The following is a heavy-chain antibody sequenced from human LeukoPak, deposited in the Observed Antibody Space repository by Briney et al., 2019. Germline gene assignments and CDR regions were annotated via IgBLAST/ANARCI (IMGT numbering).Heavy chain of an antibody. CDR1: GYTFTSYY. Sequence: ASVTVSCKASGYTFTSYYMHWVRQAPGQELEWMGIINPSGGSTSYAQKFQGRVTMTRDTSTSTVYMELSSLRSEDTAVYYCAREGGPYYDSSGYYPPDYWGQGTLVTVSS. CDR2: INPSGGST. J-gene: IGHJ4*02. V-gene: IGHV1-46*01. CDR3: AREGGPYYDSSGYYPPDY. D-gene: IGHD3-22*01.